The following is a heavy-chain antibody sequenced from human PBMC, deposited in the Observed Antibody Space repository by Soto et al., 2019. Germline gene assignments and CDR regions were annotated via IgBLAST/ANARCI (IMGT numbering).Heavy chain of an antibody. Sequence: SETLSLTCTVSGGSISSYYWSWIRQPPGKGPEWIGYIYYSGSTNYNPSLKSRVTISVDTSKNQFSLKLSSVTAADTAVYYCAREKRGDYAFVYWGQGTLVTVSS. CDR1: GGSISSYY. CDR3: AREKRGDYAFVY. CDR2: IYYSGST. V-gene: IGHV4-59*01. D-gene: IGHD4-17*01. J-gene: IGHJ4*02.